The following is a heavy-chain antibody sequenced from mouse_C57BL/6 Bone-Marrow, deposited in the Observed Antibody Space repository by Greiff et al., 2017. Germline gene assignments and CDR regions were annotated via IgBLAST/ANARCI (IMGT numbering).Heavy chain of an antibody. CDR3: ARRAHMGLPFDY. Sequence: VKLQESDAELVKPGASVKISCKVSGYTFTDHTIHWMKQRPEQGLEWIGYIYPRDGSTKYNEKFKGKATLTADKSSSTAYMQLNSLTSEDSAVYFCARRAHMGLPFDYWGQGTTLTVSS. J-gene: IGHJ2*01. CDR2: IYPRDGST. CDR1: GYTFTDHT. V-gene: IGHV1-78*01. D-gene: IGHD1-1*02.